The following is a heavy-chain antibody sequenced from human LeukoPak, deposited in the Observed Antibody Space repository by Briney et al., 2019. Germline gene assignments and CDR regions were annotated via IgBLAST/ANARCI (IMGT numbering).Heavy chain of an antibody. CDR2: IIPILGIA. J-gene: IGHJ4*02. Sequence: SVKVSCKASGGTFSSYAISRVRQAPGQGLEWMGRIIPILGIANYAQKFQGRVTITADKSTSTAYMELSSLRSEDTAVYYCARDIRLGYCSGGSCPTVNWGQGTLVTVSS. CDR3: ARDIRLGYCSGGSCPTVN. D-gene: IGHD2-15*01. CDR1: GGTFSSYA. V-gene: IGHV1-69*04.